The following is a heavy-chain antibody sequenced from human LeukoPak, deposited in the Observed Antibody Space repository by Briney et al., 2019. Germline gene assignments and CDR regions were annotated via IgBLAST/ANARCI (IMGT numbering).Heavy chain of an antibody. D-gene: IGHD3-10*01. Sequence: ASVKVSFKASGYTFTNYAMHWVRQAPGQRLERMGWINAGNGNTKYSQKFQGRVTITRDTSASTAYMDLSSLRSEDTAVYYCARGLLWFGELSPFGYWGQGTLVTVSS. CDR2: INAGNGNT. CDR3: ARGLLWFGELSPFGY. J-gene: IGHJ4*02. CDR1: GYTFTNYA. V-gene: IGHV1-3*01.